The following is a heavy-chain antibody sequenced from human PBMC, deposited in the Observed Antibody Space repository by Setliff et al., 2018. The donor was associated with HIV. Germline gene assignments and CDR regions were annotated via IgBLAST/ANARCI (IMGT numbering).Heavy chain of an antibody. CDR3: ATLNEYAYQTGGWFDP. D-gene: IGHD3-16*01. J-gene: IGHJ5*02. CDR2: IIPIFTTT. V-gene: IGHV1-69*13. Sequence: ASVMVSCKASGGGFSNHAITWVRQAPGQGLEWMGVIIPIFTTTDYAQKFRGRLTINADESTDTAYMELRSLRSADTAIYYCATLNEYAYQTGGWFDPWGQGTPVTVSS. CDR1: GGGFSNHA.